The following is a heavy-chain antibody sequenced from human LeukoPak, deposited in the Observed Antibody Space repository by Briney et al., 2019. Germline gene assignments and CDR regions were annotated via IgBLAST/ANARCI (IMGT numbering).Heavy chain of an antibody. CDR2: FDPENGEM. V-gene: IGHV1-24*01. CDR3: ATVSSFDSNFYSYS. D-gene: IGHD3-22*01. Sequence: GASVKVSCKVSGYTLTQLVIHWVRQAPGEGLEWMGGFDPENGEMIYAQKFQGRVTMSEDTSTDTAYMDLSSLRSEDTAIYYCATVSSFDSNFYSYSWGQGTLVTVSS. CDR1: GYTLTQLV. J-gene: IGHJ4*02.